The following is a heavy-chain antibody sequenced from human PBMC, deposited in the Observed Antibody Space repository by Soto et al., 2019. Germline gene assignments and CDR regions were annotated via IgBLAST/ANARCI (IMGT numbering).Heavy chain of an antibody. CDR3: ARGGDSFDY. V-gene: IGHV3-30-3*01. Sequence: ESGGGVVPPGRSLRLSCAASGFTFSSYAMHWVRQAPGKGLEWVAVISYDGSNKYYADSVKGRFTISRDNSKNTLYLQMNSLRAEDTAVYYCARGGDSFDYWGQGTLVTVSS. CDR1: GFTFSSYA. J-gene: IGHJ4*02. CDR2: ISYDGSNK.